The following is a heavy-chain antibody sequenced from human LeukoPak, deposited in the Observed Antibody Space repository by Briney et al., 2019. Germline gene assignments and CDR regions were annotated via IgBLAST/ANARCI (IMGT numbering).Heavy chain of an antibody. CDR1: GYTFTGYY. D-gene: IGHD6-13*01. V-gene: IGHV1-2*02. Sequence: ASVKVSCKASGYTFTGYYMHWVRQAPGQGLEWMGWIKPNSGGTNYAQNFQGGVTMTRDTSISTAYMELSRLRSDDTAVYYCARADPLAAAGSFFDYWGQGTLVTVSS. CDR3: ARADPLAAAGSFFDY. CDR2: IKPNSGGT. J-gene: IGHJ4*02.